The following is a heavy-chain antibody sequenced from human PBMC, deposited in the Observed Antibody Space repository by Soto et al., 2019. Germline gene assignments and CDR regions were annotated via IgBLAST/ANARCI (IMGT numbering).Heavy chain of an antibody. J-gene: IGHJ4*02. D-gene: IGHD3-22*01. CDR2: INWNGGSK. CDR3: ARAKQSYYDTGVYYSSAH. Sequence: GGSLRLSCAASGFTFDEYALTWVRQAPGKGLEWVAGINWNGGSKGYADSVKGRFTISRDNAKSSLYLQMNNLRAEDTAFYFCARAKQSYYDTGVYYSSAHGGQGAQVPVSS. CDR1: GFTFDEYA. V-gene: IGHV3-20*04.